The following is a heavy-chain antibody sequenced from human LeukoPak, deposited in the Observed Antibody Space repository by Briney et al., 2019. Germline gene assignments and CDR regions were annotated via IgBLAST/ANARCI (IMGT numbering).Heavy chain of an antibody. V-gene: IGHV4-39*07. CDR2: IYYSGST. CDR1: GGSISSSSYY. Sequence: SGILSLTCTVSGGSISSSSYYWGWIRQPPGKGLEWIGSIYYSGSTYYNPSLKSRVTISVDTSKNQFSLKLSSVTAADTAVYYCAREGRLMGYSGGLGFVYWGQGTLVTVSS. J-gene: IGHJ4*02. D-gene: IGHD6-19*01. CDR3: AREGRLMGYSGGLGFVY.